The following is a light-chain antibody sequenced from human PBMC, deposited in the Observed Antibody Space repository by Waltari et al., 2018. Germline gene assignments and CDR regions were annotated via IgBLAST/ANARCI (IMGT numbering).Light chain of an antibody. Sequence: AIQLTQSPSSLSASVGDRVTITCRTSQGITSALAWYQQKPGKAPKLLIYDASSLESGVPSRFSGSGSGTEFTLTINSLQPDDFATYYCQQYDNYLTFGQGTKVEIK. CDR1: QGITSA. V-gene: IGKV1D-13*01. CDR2: DAS. CDR3: QQYDNYLT. J-gene: IGKJ1*01.